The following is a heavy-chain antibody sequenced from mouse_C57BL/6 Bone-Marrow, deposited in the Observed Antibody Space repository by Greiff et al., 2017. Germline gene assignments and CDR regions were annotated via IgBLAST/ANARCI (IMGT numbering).Heavy chain of an antibody. CDR1: GYTFTSYW. V-gene: IGHV1-50*01. CDR2: IDPSDSYT. Sequence: VQLQQPGAELVKPGASVKLSCKASGYTFTSYWMQWVKQRPGPGLEWIGEIDPSDSYTNYNQKFKGKATLPVDTSSSTAYMQLSNLTSEDSTFYDCARWEGYDPFDARDYWGQGTSVTVSS. J-gene: IGHJ4*01. CDR3: ARWEGYDPFDARDY. D-gene: IGHD2-2*01.